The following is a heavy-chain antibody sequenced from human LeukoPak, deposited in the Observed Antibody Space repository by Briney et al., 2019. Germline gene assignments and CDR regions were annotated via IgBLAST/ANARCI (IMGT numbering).Heavy chain of an antibody. CDR2: ISYDGSNK. V-gene: IGHV3-30*18. D-gene: IGHD4-23*01. CDR1: GFTFSSYG. CDR3: AKTPVVGDYGGYYYMDV. J-gene: IGHJ6*03. Sequence: GGSLRLSCAASGFTFSSYGMHWVRQAPGKGLEWVAVISYDGSNKYYADSVKGRFTISRDNSKNTLYLQMNSLRAEDTAVYYCAKTPVVGDYGGYYYMDVWGKGTTVTISS.